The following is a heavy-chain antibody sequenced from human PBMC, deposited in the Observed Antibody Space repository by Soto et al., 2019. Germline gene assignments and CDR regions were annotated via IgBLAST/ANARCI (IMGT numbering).Heavy chain of an antibody. CDR2: ISYIGST. CDR1: GGSISSYY. CDR3: AGDRGDYGLNWFDP. D-gene: IGHD4-17*01. Sequence: PSETLSLTCTVSGGSISSYYWSWIRQPPGKALEWIGYISYIGSTNYNPSLKSRVIISVDMSKNQFSLDLTSVTAADTAVYYCAGDRGDYGLNWFDPWGQGTLVTVSS. V-gene: IGHV4-59*01. J-gene: IGHJ5*02.